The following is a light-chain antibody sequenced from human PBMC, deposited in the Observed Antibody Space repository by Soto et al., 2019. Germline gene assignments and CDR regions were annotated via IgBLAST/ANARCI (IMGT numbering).Light chain of an antibody. Sequence: QSALTQPASVSGSPGQSITISCTGTSSDVGGYNYVSWYQQHPGKAPKLMIYDVSNRPSGVSNRFSGSKSGNTASLTISVLQAEDEADYYCSSYTSSSIFYVFGTWTKLTVL. V-gene: IGLV2-14*01. J-gene: IGLJ1*01. CDR1: SSDVGGYNY. CDR3: SSYTSSSIFYV. CDR2: DVS.